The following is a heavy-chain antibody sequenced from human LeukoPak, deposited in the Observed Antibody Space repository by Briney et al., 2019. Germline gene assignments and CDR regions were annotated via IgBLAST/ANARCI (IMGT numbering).Heavy chain of an antibody. J-gene: IGHJ3*02. D-gene: IGHD3-16*01. V-gene: IGHV4-59*01. CDR2: IYYSGST. CDR1: GDSISGYY. CDR3: ARHRGGYADAFDI. Sequence: SETLSLTCTVSGDSISGYYWSWIRQPPGKGLEWIGYIYYSGSTNYNPSLKSRVTISVDTSKNQFSLKLSSVTAADTAVYYCARHRGGYADAFDIWGQGTMVTVSS.